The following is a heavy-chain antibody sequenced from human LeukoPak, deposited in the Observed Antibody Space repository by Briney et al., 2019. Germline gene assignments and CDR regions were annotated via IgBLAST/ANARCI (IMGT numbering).Heavy chain of an antibody. D-gene: IGHD3-10*01. J-gene: IGHJ4*02. CDR1: GFTFSSYA. Sequence: AGGSLSLSCAASGFTFSSYAMSGVRQAPGKVLEWVSAISGSCGTTYYADSVKGLFTISRDNSKNTLYLQINSLTADTTAVYYSAKRTYYYGWGNYWGQGNRVTVSS. V-gene: IGHV3-23*01. CDR3: AKRTYYYGWGNY. CDR2: ISGSCGTT.